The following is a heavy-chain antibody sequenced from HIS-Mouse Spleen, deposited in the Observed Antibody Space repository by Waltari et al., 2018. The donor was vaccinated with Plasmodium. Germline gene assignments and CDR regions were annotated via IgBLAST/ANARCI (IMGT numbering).Heavy chain of an antibody. V-gene: IGHV3-30-3*01. CDR1: GFTFSSYA. Sequence: SCAASGFTFSSYAMHWVRQAPGKGLEWVEVISYDGSNKYYADSVKGRFTSSRDNSKNTLYLQMNSLRAEDTAVYYCAREAGSGGLYYFDYWGQGTLVTVSS. D-gene: IGHD3-10*01. CDR2: ISYDGSNK. CDR3: AREAGSGGLYYFDY. J-gene: IGHJ4*02.